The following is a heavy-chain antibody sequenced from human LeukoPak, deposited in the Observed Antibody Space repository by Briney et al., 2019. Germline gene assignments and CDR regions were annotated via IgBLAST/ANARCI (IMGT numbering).Heavy chain of an antibody. CDR3: TRRYGGHSGWAGYHDS. D-gene: IGHD6-19*01. Sequence: RPGGSLRLSCVASGFSFSAYIMHWVRQAPGKGLEYVSAIRSDGSSTFYPNSVKGRFTISRDNSKSTLYLQMGSRRAEDTAVYYCTRRYGGHSGWAGYHDSWGQGTLVTVSS. J-gene: IGHJ4*02. CDR2: IRSDGSST. V-gene: IGHV3-64*01. CDR1: GFSFSAYI.